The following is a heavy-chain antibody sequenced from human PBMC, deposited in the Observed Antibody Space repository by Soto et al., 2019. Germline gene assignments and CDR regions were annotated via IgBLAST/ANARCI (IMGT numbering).Heavy chain of an antibody. J-gene: IGHJ5*01. D-gene: IGHD3-22*01. V-gene: IGHV4-34*01. CDR1: GGSFSGHS. Sequence: SETLSLTCAVYGGSFSGHSWTWIRQSPGKGLEWIGDINHSGRVNYSPSLKSRVTISLDTSKNQSSLTLSAVTAADTAMYYCSTRAYDTNGYYRFDPWGQGTLVTVSS. CDR3: STRAYDTNGYYRFDP. CDR2: INHSGRV.